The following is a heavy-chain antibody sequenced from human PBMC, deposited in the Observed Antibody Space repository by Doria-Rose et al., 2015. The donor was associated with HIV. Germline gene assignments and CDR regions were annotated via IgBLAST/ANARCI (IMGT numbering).Heavy chain of an antibody. CDR2: IFSDDER. V-gene: IGHV2-26*01. D-gene: IGHD6-13*01. CDR1: GVSLSSPGMG. Sequence: QESGPVLVKPTETLTLTCTVSGVSLSSPGMGVSWIRQPPGKALEWLANIFSDDERSYKTSLNSRLNISRSTSKSQVVLTRTDMDPVDTATYYCARIKSSRWYHKYYFDFWGQGTLVIVSA. J-gene: IGHJ4*02. CDR3: ARIKSSRWYHKYYFDF.